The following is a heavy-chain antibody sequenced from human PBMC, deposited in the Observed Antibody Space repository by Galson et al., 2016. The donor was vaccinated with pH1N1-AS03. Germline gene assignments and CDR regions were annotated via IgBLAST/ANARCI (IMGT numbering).Heavy chain of an antibody. CDR2: ISSSGTV. J-gene: IGHJ4*02. D-gene: IGHD5-18*01. V-gene: IGHV3-69-1*01. CDR1: GFTFSNYD. Sequence: SLRLSCAASGFTFSNYDMNWVRLAPGKGLEWVSYISSSGTVYSTDSVKGRFTISRDKATNSLYLQMNSLRAEDTAVYYCAGGRRGYSTGWGNYFDYWGQGTLVTVSS. CDR3: AGGRRGYSTGWGNYFDY.